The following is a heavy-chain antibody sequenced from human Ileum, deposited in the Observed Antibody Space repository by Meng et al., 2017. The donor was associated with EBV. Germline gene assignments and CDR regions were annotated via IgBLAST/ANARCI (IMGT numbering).Heavy chain of an antibody. Sequence: VQRQELGPGLVTPSGTLSLTCAVSGGSISSSNWWSWVRQPPGKGLEWIGEIYHSGSTNYNPSLKSRVTISVDKSKNQFSLKLSSVTAADTAVYYCASFPPPGKQWLVTDYWGQGTLVTVSS. CDR2: IYHSGST. CDR3: ASFPPPGKQWLVTDY. CDR1: GGSISSSNW. J-gene: IGHJ4*02. D-gene: IGHD6-19*01. V-gene: IGHV4-4*02.